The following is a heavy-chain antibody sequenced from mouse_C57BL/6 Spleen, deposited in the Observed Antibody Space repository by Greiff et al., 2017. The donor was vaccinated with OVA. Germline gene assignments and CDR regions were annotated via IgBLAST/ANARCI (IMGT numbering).Heavy chain of an antibody. CDR1: GYTFTSYW. CDR3: TREDGYSWFAH. D-gene: IGHD2-3*01. J-gene: IGHJ3*01. V-gene: IGHV1-5*01. Sequence: EVQLQQSGTVLARPGASVKMSCKTSGYTFTSYWMHWVKQRPGQGLEWIGAIYPGNSDTSYNQKFKGQAKLTAVTSASTAYMELSSLTNEDSAVYYFTREDGYSWFAHWGQGTLVTVSA. CDR2: IYPGNSDT.